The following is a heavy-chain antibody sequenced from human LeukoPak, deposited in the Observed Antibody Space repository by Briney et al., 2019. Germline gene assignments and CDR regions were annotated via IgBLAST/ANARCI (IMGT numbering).Heavy chain of an antibody. CDR2: INPNSGGT. Sequence: ASVKVSCKASGYTFTGYYIHWVRQAPGQGLEWMGWINPNSGGTNYAQKFQGRVTMTRDTSINTAYMELSRLRSDDTAVYYCAINPDSSGGGSDWYFDLWGRGTLVTVCS. J-gene: IGHJ2*01. CDR1: GYTFTGYY. CDR3: AINPDSSGGGSDWYFDL. D-gene: IGHD3-22*01. V-gene: IGHV1-2*02.